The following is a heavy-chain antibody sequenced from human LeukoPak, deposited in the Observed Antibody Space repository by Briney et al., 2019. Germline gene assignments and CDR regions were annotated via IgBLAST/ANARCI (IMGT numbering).Heavy chain of an antibody. CDR2: INPKNAGT. D-gene: IGHD2-21*01. CDR1: GYTFTGHY. CDR3: ARGSGYCGGDCYGY. Sequence: ASVKVSCKASGYTFTGHYMHWVRQVPGQGLEWMGWINPKNAGTNYAQKFQGRVTMTRDTSISTAYMELSRLRSDDTAVYYCARGSGYCGGDCYGYWGQGTLVTVSS. V-gene: IGHV1-2*02. J-gene: IGHJ4*02.